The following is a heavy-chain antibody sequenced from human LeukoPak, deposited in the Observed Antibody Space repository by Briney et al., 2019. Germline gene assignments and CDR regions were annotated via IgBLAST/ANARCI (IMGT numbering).Heavy chain of an antibody. J-gene: IGHJ4*02. CDR2: ISGSGGST. V-gene: IGHV3-23*01. CDR3: AKVTPAYYYDSSGYPNHFDY. Sequence: GGSLRLSCAASGFTFSSYAMSWVRQALGKGLEWVSDISGSGGSTYYADSVKGRFTISRDNSKNTLYLQMNSLRAEDTAVYYCAKVTPAYYYDSSGYPNHFDYWGQGTLVTVSS. D-gene: IGHD3-22*01. CDR1: GFTFSSYA.